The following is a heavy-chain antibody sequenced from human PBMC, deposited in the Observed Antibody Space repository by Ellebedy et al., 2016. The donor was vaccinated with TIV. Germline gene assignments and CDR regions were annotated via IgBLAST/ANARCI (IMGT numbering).Heavy chain of an antibody. Sequence: GESLKISCAASGFTFNDYAMNWVRQAPGKGLEWVSAISGRGDITYYAASVKGRFTISRDNSKNTVYLQMDSLRAEDTAFYFCAKDWRNTLTTLADYWGQGTLVTVSS. D-gene: IGHD4-17*01. V-gene: IGHV3-23*01. J-gene: IGHJ4*02. CDR1: GFTFNDYA. CDR2: ISGRGDIT. CDR3: AKDWRNTLTTLADY.